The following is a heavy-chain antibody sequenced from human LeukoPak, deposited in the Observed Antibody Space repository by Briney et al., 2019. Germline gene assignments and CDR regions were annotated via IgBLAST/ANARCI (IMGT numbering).Heavy chain of an antibody. CDR3: ARPPGYDSSGYYIDY. D-gene: IGHD3-22*01. V-gene: IGHV5-51*01. CDR1: GYSFTSYW. Sequence: GESLKISCKGSGYSFTSYWIGWVRQMPGKGLEWMGIIYPGDPDTRYSPSFQGQVTISADKSISTAYLQWSSLKASDTAMYYCARPPGYDSSGYYIDYWGQGTLVTVSS. CDR2: IYPGDPDT. J-gene: IGHJ4*02.